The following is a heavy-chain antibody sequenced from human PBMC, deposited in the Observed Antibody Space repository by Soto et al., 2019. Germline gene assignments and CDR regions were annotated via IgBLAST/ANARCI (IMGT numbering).Heavy chain of an antibody. V-gene: IGHV4-4*02. Sequence: QVPLQESGPGLVKPSGTLSLTCAVSGGSISSSNWWSWVRQPPGKGLEWIGEIYHSGSTNYNPSLKSRVTISVDKSKNQFSLKLSSVTAADTAVYYCAGGRPVGADYYYYYGMDVWGQGTTVTVSS. J-gene: IGHJ6*02. D-gene: IGHD1-26*01. CDR3: AGGRPVGADYYYYYGMDV. CDR2: IYHSGST. CDR1: GGSISSSNW.